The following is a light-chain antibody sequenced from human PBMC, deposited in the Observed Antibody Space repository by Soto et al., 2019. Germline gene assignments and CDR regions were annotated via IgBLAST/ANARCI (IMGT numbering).Light chain of an antibody. CDR3: QSYDSSLSGVV. Sequence: QSVLTQPPSVSGAPGQTVTISCTGSSSNIGARYEVHWYQQLPGTAPKLLIYEDIKRPSGVPDRFSGSKSGASASLAITGLLSEDEADYYCQSYDSSLSGVVFGGGTQLTVL. CDR2: EDI. V-gene: IGLV1-40*01. CDR1: SSNIGARYE. J-gene: IGLJ2*01.